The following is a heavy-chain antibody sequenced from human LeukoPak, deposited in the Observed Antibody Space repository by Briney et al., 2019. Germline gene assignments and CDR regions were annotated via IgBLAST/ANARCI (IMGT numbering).Heavy chain of an antibody. V-gene: IGHV3-23*01. CDR2: IDNSGDYT. J-gene: IGHJ5*02. Sequence: PGGSLRLSCAVSGFIYNTYAMTWVRRAPGKGLEWVSSIDNSGDYTYYADSVKGRFTISRDNSRNTLYLQMSSLRVEDTALYYCGKQFSSSWQFDPRGQGTLVTVSS. D-gene: IGHD6-13*01. CDR1: GFIYNTYA. CDR3: GKQFSSSWQFDP.